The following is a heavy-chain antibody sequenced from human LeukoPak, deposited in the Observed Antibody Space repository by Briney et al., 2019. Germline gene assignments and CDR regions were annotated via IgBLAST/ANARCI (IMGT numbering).Heavy chain of an antibody. CDR3: AATPPGGRGSGFDY. V-gene: IGHV1-24*01. CDR1: GYTLTELS. Sequence: ASVKVSCKVSGYTLTELSMHWVRQAPGKGLEWMGGFDPEDGETIYAQKFQGRVTMTEDTSTDTAYMELSSLRSEDTAVYYCAATPPGGRGSGFDYWGQEPLVTVSS. CDR2: FDPEDGET. D-gene: IGHD3-16*01. J-gene: IGHJ4*02.